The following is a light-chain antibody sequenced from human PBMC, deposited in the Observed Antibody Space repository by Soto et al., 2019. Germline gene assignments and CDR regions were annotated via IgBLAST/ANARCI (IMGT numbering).Light chain of an antibody. CDR2: DAS. CDR3: QQYNSYPLFT. V-gene: IGKV1-5*01. Sequence: DIQMTQSPSTLSASVGDRVTITCRASQSISSWLAWYQQKPGKAPKLLLYDASSLESGVPSRFSGSGSGTEFTLTISSLQPDDFATYYCQQYNSYPLFTFGPGTKVDIK. CDR1: QSISSW. J-gene: IGKJ3*01.